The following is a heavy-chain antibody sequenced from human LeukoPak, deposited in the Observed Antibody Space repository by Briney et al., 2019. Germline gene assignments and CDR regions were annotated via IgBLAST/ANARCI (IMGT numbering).Heavy chain of an antibody. D-gene: IGHD2-15*01. CDR2: IYYSGST. J-gene: IGHJ6*03. CDR3: ARQWGGGYYYMDV. Sequence: SETLSLTCTVSGGSISSGDYYWSWIRQPPGKGLEWIGYIYYSGSTNYNPSLKSRVTISVDTSKNQFSLKLSSVTAADTAVYYCARQWGGGYYYMDVWGKGTTVTVSS. CDR1: GGSISSGDYY. V-gene: IGHV4-61*08.